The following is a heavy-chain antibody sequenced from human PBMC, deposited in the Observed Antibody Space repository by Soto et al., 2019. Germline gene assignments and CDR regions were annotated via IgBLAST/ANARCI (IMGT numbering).Heavy chain of an antibody. Sequence: SETLSLTCAVYGGSFSGYYWSWIRQPPGKGLEWIGEINHSGSTNYNPSLKSRVTISVDTSKNQFSLKLSSVTAADTAVYYCARARDCSSTSCYRYYYYYYMDVWGKGTTVTVSS. J-gene: IGHJ6*03. CDR3: ARARDCSSTSCYRYYYYYYMDV. CDR2: INHSGST. V-gene: IGHV4-34*01. CDR1: GGSFSGYY. D-gene: IGHD2-2*02.